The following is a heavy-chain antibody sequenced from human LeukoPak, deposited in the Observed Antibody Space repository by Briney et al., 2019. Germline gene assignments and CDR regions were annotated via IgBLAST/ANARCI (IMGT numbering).Heavy chain of an antibody. CDR2: ISYDGSNK. D-gene: IGHD3-10*01. CDR1: GFTFSNYD. V-gene: IGHV3-30*03. J-gene: IGHJ3*02. CDR3: ARGGSYYASGSYFAFDI. Sequence: GGSLRLSCAASGFTFSNYDMHWVRQAPGKGLEWVAVISYDGSNKYYADSVKGRFTISRDNSKNTLYLQMNSLRPQDTAVYYCARGGSYYASGSYFAFDIWGQGTMVTASS.